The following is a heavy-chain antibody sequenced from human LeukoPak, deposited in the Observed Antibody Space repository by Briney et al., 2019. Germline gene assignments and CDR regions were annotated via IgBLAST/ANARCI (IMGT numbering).Heavy chain of an antibody. Sequence: GASLKISCKGSGYSITSYWIGWVRQLPRKGLEWMGIIYPGDSDTRYSPSFQGQVTISADKSISTAYLQWSSLKASDTAMYYCARRGGSGWFPPDYWGQGTLVTVSS. J-gene: IGHJ4*02. CDR2: IYPGDSDT. V-gene: IGHV5-51*01. CDR1: GYSITSYW. CDR3: ARRGGSGWFPPDY. D-gene: IGHD6-19*01.